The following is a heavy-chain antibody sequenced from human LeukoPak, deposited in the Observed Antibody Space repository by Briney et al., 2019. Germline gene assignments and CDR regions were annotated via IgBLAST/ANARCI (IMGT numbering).Heavy chain of an antibody. J-gene: IGHJ4*02. D-gene: IGHD3-10*01. CDR2: MSYDGNFT. V-gene: IGHV3-30*14. Sequence: GGSLRLSCAASGFTFRRYAMHSVRQAPGKGLEWVTTMSYDGNFTYYSDFVKGRFTISRDNSNNTLYLQMNSLRADDTAIYYCARGRSVYGSGSYSDYWGQGTLVTVSS. CDR3: ARGRSVYGSGSYSDY. CDR1: GFTFRRYA.